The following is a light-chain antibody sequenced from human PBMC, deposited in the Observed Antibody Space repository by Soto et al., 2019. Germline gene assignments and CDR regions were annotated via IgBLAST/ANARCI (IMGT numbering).Light chain of an antibody. CDR3: QQYGSSSWT. CDR1: QSVSSN. V-gene: IGKV3-11*01. Sequence: EIVVTQSPATLSVSPGERATLSCRASQSVSSNLACYQQKPGQAPRLLIYDASNRATGIPARFSGSGSGTDFTLTISSLEPEDFAVYYCQQYGSSSWTFGQGTKVDI. J-gene: IGKJ1*01. CDR2: DAS.